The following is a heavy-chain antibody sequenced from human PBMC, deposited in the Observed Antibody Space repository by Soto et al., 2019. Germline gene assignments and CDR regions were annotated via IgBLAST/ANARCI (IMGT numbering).Heavy chain of an antibody. J-gene: IGHJ4*01. CDR2: MNPNSGNT. V-gene: IGHV1-8*01. CDR1: YD. D-gene: IGHD5-18*01. Sequence: YDVNCVLPATGQGLEWMGWMNPNSGNTGYAQKFQGRVTMTRNTSISTAYMELSSLRSEDSAVYYCARAQPAMESIAYWGHGTPVTVSS. CDR3: ARAQPAMESIAY.